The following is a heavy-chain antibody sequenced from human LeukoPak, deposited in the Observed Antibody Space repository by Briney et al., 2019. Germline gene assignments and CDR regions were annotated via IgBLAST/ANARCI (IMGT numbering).Heavy chain of an antibody. D-gene: IGHD2/OR15-2a*01. J-gene: IGHJ6*03. CDR1: GGSFSGYY. Sequence: SETLSLTCAVYGGSFSGYYWSWIRQPPGKGLEWIGEINHSGSTNYNPSLKSRVTISVDTSKNQFSLKLSSVTAADTAVYYCARSFLYYYYYMDVWGKGTRVTVSS. CDR3: ARSFLYYYYYMDV. CDR2: INHSGST. V-gene: IGHV4-34*01.